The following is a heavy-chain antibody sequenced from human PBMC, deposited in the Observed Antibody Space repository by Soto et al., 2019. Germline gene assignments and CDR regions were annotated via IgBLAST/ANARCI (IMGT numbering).Heavy chain of an antibody. CDR3: AKALYYYDSSGYRFEYYGMDV. CDR2: ISGSGGST. J-gene: IGHJ6*02. Sequence: PGGSLRLSCAASGFTFSSYAMSWVRQAPGKGLEWVSAISGSGGSTYYADSVKGRFTISRDNSKNTLYLQMNSLRAEDTAVYYCAKALYYYDSSGYRFEYYGMDVWGQGTTVTVSS. D-gene: IGHD3-22*01. CDR1: GFTFSSYA. V-gene: IGHV3-23*01.